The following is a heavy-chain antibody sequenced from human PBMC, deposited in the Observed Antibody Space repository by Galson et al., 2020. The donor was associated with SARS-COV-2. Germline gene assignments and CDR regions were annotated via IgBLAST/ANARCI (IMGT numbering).Heavy chain of an antibody. J-gene: IGHJ3*02. D-gene: IGHD6-19*01. Sequence: GESLKISCVASGFTFNIYAINWVRQAPGKGLEWVAVISYDGRNIYYADSVRGRITLSRDNAKNTLYLQMNSLRPEDTSVYYCARDMNGMAGAFDIWGQGTMVTVSS. CDR3: ARDMNGMAGAFDI. CDR2: ISYDGRNI. V-gene: IGHV3-30*04. CDR1: GFTFNIYA.